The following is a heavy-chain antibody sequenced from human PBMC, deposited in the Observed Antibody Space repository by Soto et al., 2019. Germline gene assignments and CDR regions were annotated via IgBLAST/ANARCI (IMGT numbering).Heavy chain of an antibody. V-gene: IGHV4-4*07. CDR1: GDSVSKYY. CDR2: IYTTRSP. Sequence: PEETLSLTCTVTGDSVSKYYWNWIRHPAGKGLEWIGRIYTTRSPNYNPSLKSRVTMSVDTSKNQFSLKLNLSSVTAADTAVYYCARSPAYGDYANLDTWGPGTLVTVSS. CDR3: ARSPAYGDYANLDT. D-gene: IGHD4-17*01. J-gene: IGHJ5*02.